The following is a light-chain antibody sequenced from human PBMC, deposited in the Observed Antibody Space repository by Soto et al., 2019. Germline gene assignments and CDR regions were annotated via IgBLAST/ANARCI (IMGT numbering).Light chain of an antibody. CDR3: LQYNNWPLT. J-gene: IGKJ4*01. V-gene: IGKV3-15*01. Sequence: EIVMTQSPATLSVSPGERATLSCRASQSVSSNLAWYQQKPGQAPRILIYGASTKATGIPARFSGSGSGTEFSLTISRLQSEDFAVYYCLQYNNWPLTFGGGTKVEIK. CDR1: QSVSSN. CDR2: GAS.